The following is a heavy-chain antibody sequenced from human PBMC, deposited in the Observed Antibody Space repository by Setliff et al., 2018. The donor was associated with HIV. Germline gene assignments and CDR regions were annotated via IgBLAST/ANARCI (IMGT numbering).Heavy chain of an antibody. CDR2: IYYSGST. D-gene: IGHD3-16*02. J-gene: IGHJ3*02. Sequence: SETLSLTCAVYGGSFSGYYWSWIRQPPGKGLEWIGYIYYSGSTNYNPSLKSRVTISEDTSKKQFSLKLSSVTAADTAVYCCARGLRSFSAKYASDIWGQGTMVTVSS. CDR1: GGSFSGYY. V-gene: IGHV4-34*01. CDR3: ARGLRSFSAKYASDI.